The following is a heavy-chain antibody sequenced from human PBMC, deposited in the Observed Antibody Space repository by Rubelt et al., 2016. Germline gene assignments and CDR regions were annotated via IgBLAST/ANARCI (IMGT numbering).Heavy chain of an antibody. D-gene: IGHD2-15*01. J-gene: IGHJ6*02. CDR2: IYYSGTT. CDR3: ARGGGGVAAGSYYYGMDV. Sequence: QEPLQESGPGLVKPSETLSLTCTVSDASISSYYWSWIRQPPGKGLEWIGYIYYSGTTNYNPSLKSRVTISVDTSKNQFYLNVSSVTAADTAVYHCARGGGGVAAGSYYYGMDVWRRGTTVIVSS. CDR1: DASISSYY. V-gene: IGHV4-59*01.